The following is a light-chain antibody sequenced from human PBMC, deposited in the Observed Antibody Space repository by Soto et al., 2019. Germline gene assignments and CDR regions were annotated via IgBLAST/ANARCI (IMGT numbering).Light chain of an antibody. CDR3: QQYEASPLT. CDR1: QSLSTYS. Sequence: EIVLTQSPGTLSLSPGERATLSCRASQSLSTYSLAWYQQKPGQTPRLLIYAASTRDTDIPDRFNGSGSGTDFALTISRLEPEDFALYYCQQYEASPLTFGTGTKVDV. J-gene: IGKJ3*01. CDR2: AAS. V-gene: IGKV3-20*01.